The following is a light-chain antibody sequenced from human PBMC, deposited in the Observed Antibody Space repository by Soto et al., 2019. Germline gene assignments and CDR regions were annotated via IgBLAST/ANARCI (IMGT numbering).Light chain of an antibody. Sequence: QSALTQPASVSGSPGQAITISCSGTSSDVGAFNYVSWYQQHPGKAPKLMIYDVSNRPSGVSNRFSGSKSGNTASLTISGLRAEDEADYYCNSYTSSSSYVFGTGTQLTVL. V-gene: IGLV2-14*03. CDR1: SSDVGAFNY. CDR3: NSYTSSSSYV. CDR2: DVS. J-gene: IGLJ1*01.